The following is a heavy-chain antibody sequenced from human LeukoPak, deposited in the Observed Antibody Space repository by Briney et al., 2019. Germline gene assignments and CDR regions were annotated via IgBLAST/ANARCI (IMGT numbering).Heavy chain of an antibody. CDR2: ISVSGDRT. V-gene: IGHV3-23*01. Sequence: GGSLRLSCAASEFTFSTYAMQWVRQAPGKGLEWVSGISVSGDRTWYADSVKGRFTISRDNSKNTLYLQMNSLRAEDTAVYYYAKDISPYYDSSGYHFDYWGQGTLVTVSS. D-gene: IGHD3-22*01. J-gene: IGHJ4*02. CDR1: EFTFSTYA. CDR3: AKDISPYYDSSGYHFDY.